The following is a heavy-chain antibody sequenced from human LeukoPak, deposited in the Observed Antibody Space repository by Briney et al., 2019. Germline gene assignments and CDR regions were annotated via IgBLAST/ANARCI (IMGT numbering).Heavy chain of an antibody. D-gene: IGHD6-13*01. V-gene: IGHV1-69*05. Sequence: ASVKVSCKASGGTFSSYAISWVRQAPGQGLEWMGGIIPIFGTANYAQKFQGRVTITTDESTSTAYMELSSLRSEDTAVYYCASGRSTPGIAAAGTGAFDIWGQGTMVTVSS. J-gene: IGHJ3*02. CDR2: IIPIFGTA. CDR3: ASGRSTPGIAAAGTGAFDI. CDR1: GGTFSSYA.